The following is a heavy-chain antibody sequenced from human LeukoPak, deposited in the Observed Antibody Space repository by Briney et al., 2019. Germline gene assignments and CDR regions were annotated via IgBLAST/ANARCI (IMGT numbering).Heavy chain of an antibody. D-gene: IGHD2/OR15-2a*01. CDR3: ATIVIKSTAEPGFDY. V-gene: IGHV3-23*01. Sequence: PGGSLRLSCAVSGFTFSSYAMSWVRQAPGKGLEWVSAISGSGGSTYYADSVKGRFTISRDNSTNTVYLQMNSLRAEDTAVYYCATIVIKSTAEPGFDYWGQGTLVTVSS. J-gene: IGHJ4*02. CDR1: GFTFSSYA. CDR2: ISGSGGST.